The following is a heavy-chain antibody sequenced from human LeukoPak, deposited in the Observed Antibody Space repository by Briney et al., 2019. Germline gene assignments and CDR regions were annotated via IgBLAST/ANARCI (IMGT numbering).Heavy chain of an antibody. CDR1: GGSFSGYY. CDR3: ARLAYYDFWRGEWFDP. CDR2: INHSGST. J-gene: IGHJ5*02. V-gene: IGHV4-34*01. D-gene: IGHD3-3*01. Sequence: PSETLSLTCAVYGGSFSGYYWSWIRQPPGKGLEWIGQINHSGSTNYNPSLKSRVTISVDTSKNQFSLKLSSVTAADTAVYYCARLAYYDFWRGEWFDPWGQGTLVTVSS.